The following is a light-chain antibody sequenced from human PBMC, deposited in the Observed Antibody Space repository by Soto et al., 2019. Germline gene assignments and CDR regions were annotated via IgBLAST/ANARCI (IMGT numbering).Light chain of an antibody. V-gene: IGKV3-20*01. J-gene: IGKJ2*01. Sequence: EIVLTQSPGTLSLSPGETATVSGRASQSVRSNFLAWYQQKPGQAPGLLIFGASTRATGIPDRFSGSGSGADFTLTISRLEPEDFAVYYCQQYGSSPFTFGQGTKLEIK. CDR1: QSVRSNF. CDR3: QQYGSSPFT. CDR2: GAS.